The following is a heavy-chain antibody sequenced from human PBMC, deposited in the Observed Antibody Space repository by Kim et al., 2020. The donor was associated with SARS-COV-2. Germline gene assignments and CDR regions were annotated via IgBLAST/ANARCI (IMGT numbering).Heavy chain of an antibody. D-gene: IGHD3-10*01. V-gene: IGHV1-46*01. CDR2: INPSGGST. J-gene: IGHJ6*03. CDR3: ARGHVQGVGLYYYYMDV. Sequence: ASVKVSCKASGYTFTSYYMHWVRQAPGQGLEWMGIINPSGGSTSYAQKFQGRVTMTRDTSTSTVYMELSSLRSEDTAVYYCARGHVQGVGLYYYYMDVWGKGTTVTVSS. CDR1: GYTFTSYY.